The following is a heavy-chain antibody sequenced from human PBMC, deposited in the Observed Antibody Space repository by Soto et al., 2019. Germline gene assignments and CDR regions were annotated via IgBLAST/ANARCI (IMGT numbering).Heavy chain of an antibody. CDR2: INPNSGGT. Sequence: DSVKVSCKASGYTFTGYYMHWVRQAPGQGLEWMGWINPNSGGTNYAQKFQGWVTVTRDTSISTAYMELSRLRSDDTAVYYCARGGDQNCCYGMDFWSQGTTDIVSS. V-gene: IGHV1-2*04. D-gene: IGHD7-27*01. CDR3: ARGGDQNCCYGMDF. J-gene: IGHJ6*02. CDR1: GYTFTGYY.